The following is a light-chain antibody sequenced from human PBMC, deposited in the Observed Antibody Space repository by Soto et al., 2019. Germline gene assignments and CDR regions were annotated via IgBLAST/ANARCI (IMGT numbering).Light chain of an antibody. V-gene: IGLV4-69*01. CDR3: QTWGTDIVV. CDR1: SGHSSYA. CDR2: LNSDGSH. J-gene: IGLJ2*01. Sequence: QLALTQSPSASASLGASVKLTCTLSSGHSSYAIAWHQQQPEKGPRYLMKLNSDGSHSKGDGIPDRFSGSSSGAERYLTISSLQSEDEADYYCQTWGTDIVVFGGGTKVTVL.